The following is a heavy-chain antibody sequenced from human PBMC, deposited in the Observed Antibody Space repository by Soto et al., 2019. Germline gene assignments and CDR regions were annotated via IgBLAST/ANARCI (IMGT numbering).Heavy chain of an antibody. J-gene: IGHJ5*02. V-gene: IGHV4-59*01. CDR2: IYYSGST. Sequence: SETLSLTCTVSGGSISSYYWSWIRQPPGKGLEWIGYIYYSGSTNYNPSLKSRVTISVDTSKNQFSLKLSSVTAADTAVYYCARDTSYDFWSGYVGFDPWGQGTLVTAPQ. CDR1: GGSISSYY. D-gene: IGHD3-3*01. CDR3: ARDTSYDFWSGYVGFDP.